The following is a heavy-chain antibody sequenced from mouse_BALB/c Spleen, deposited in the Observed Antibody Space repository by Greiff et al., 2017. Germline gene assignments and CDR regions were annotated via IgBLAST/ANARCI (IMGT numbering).Heavy chain of an antibody. CDR3: ARDHGNYVAWFAY. J-gene: IGHJ3*01. CDR2: INSNGGST. Sequence: EVQGVESGGGLVQPGGSLKLSCAASGFTFSSYGMSWVRQTPDKRLELVATINSNGGSTYYPDSVKGRFTISRDNAKNTLYLQMSSLKSEDTAMYYCARDHGNYVAWFAYWGQGTLVTVSA. CDR1: GFTFSSYG. D-gene: IGHD2-1*01. V-gene: IGHV5-6-3*01.